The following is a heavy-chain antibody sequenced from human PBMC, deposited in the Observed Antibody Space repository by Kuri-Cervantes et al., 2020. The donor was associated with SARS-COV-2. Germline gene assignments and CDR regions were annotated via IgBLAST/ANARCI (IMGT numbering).Heavy chain of an antibody. D-gene: IGHD1-1*01. CDR1: GFTFSGHW. J-gene: IGHJ4*02. CDR3: VRDGDHWNFDY. CDR2: INPDGSYT. V-gene: IGHV3-74*01. Sequence: LTCAASGFTFSGHWIHWVRQAPGKGLVWVSRINPDGSYTNNADSVKGRFTLSRDNAKNMLLLQMNSLRAEDTAVYYCVRDGDHWNFDYWGQGTLVTVSS.